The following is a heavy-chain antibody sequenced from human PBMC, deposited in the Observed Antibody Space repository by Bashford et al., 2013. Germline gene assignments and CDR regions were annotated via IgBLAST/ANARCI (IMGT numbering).Heavy chain of an antibody. CDR3: ARDVVVYAMSAVDN. Sequence: VRQAPGKGLEWVAVISYNGGTQYYADSVKGRFTISRDNSEKTLFLQMNSLRAEDTAVYYCARDVVVYAMSAVDNWGQGTMVTVSS. CDR2: ISYNGGTQ. J-gene: IGHJ3*02. D-gene: IGHD2-8*02. V-gene: IGHV3-30*03.